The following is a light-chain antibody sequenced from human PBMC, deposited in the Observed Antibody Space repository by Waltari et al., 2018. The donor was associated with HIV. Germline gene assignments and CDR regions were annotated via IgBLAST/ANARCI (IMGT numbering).Light chain of an antibody. J-gene: IGLJ2*01. Sequence: QSALTQPASVSGSPGQSITITCTGTSDDVGGSNNVAWSQQKIDSPPKLIIAAVTHRPSGVSGRFSGSKSGNTASLTITGLRPDDEAVYFCSSYTRSISVIFGGGTRLIV. V-gene: IGLV2-14*01. CDR3: SSYTRSISVI. CDR2: AVT. CDR1: SDDVGGSNN.